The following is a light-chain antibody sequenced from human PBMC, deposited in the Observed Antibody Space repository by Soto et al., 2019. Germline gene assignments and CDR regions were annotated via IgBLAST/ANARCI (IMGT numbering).Light chain of an antibody. J-gene: IGKJ4*01. CDR1: QGISNY. CDR3: QKYNSALLT. V-gene: IGKV1-27*01. Sequence: DIQMTQSPSSLSASVGDRVTITCRASQGISNYLAWYQQKPGKVPKLLIYAVSTLQLGVPSRFSGGGSGTDFTLTISSLQPVDVATYYCQKYNSALLTFGGGTKVEIK. CDR2: AVS.